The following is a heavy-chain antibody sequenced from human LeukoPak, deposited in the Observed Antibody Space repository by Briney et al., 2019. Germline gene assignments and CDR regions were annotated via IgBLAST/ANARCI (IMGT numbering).Heavy chain of an antibody. J-gene: IGHJ6*02. CDR1: GGSFSGYY. V-gene: IGHV4-34*01. CDR3: ALSYYYGMDV. Sequence: ASETLSLTCAVYGGSFSGYYWSWIRQPPGKGLEWIGEINHSGSTNYNPSLKSRVTISVDTSKNQFSLKLSSVTAADTAVYYCALSYYYGMDVWGQGTTVTVSS. CDR2: INHSGST. D-gene: IGHD3-16*02.